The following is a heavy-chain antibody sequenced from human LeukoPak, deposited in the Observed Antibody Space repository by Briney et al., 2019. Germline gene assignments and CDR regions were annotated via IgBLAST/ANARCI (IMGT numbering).Heavy chain of an antibody. CDR1: GDSISSDY. CDR3: ARARGYSWDFDY. Sequence: SETLSLTCSVSGDSISSDYWSWIRQPPGKGLEWIGYVYYGGSPNYSPSLKSRVTISIDTSKNQFSLNLSSVTAADTAVYYCARARGYSWDFDYWGQGTLVTVSS. CDR2: VYYGGSP. D-gene: IGHD5-18*01. J-gene: IGHJ4*02. V-gene: IGHV4-59*01.